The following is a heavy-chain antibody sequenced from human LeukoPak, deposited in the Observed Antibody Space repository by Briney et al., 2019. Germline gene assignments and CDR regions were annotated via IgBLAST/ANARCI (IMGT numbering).Heavy chain of an antibody. Sequence: ASVKVSCKASGGTFSSYAISWVRQAPGQGLEWMGWISAYNGNTNYAQKLQGRVTMTTDTSTSTAYMELRSLRSDDTAVYYCARDRVVPAYVDYWGQGTLVTVSS. J-gene: IGHJ4*02. D-gene: IGHD2-2*01. CDR2: ISAYNGNT. CDR3: ARDRVVPAYVDY. CDR1: GGTFSSYA. V-gene: IGHV1-18*01.